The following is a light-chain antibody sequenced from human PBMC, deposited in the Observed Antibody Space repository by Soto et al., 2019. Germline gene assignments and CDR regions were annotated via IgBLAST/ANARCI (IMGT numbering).Light chain of an antibody. CDR1: QSVSSSF. J-gene: IGKJ3*01. CDR3: QQYDSSPST. V-gene: IGKV3-20*01. CDR2: GAS. Sequence: EIVLTQSPGTLSLSPGERATLSCRASQSVSSSFLAWYQQKPGQAPRLLIYGASSRATGIPDRFSGSGSGPDFTLTISRLEPEDFAVYYCQQYDSSPSTFGPGTKVDI.